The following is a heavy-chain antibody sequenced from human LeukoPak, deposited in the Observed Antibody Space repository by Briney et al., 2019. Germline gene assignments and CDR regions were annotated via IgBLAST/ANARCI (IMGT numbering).Heavy chain of an antibody. CDR3: AKSSVRGVLGAFDF. CDR2: IRYDGNNE. Sequence: GGTLRLSCAASGFTFTSYGMSWVRQAPGKGLEWVAFIRYDGNNEYYADSVKGRFTISRDNSKNTLYLQMNSLRADDMAVYYCAKSSVRGVLGAFDFWGQGTMVTVSS. V-gene: IGHV3-30*02. CDR1: GFTFTSYG. D-gene: IGHD3-10*01. J-gene: IGHJ3*01.